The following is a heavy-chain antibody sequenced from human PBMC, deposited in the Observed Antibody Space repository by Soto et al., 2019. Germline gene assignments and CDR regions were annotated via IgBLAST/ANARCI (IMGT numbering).Heavy chain of an antibody. Sequence: PSETLSLTCTVSGGSISSSSYYWGWIRQPPGKGLEWIGYIYYSGSTNYNPSLKSRVTISVDTSKNQFSLKLSSVTAADTAVYYCARMTARPNWGQGTLVTVSS. D-gene: IGHD5-18*01. J-gene: IGHJ4*02. CDR2: IYYSGST. CDR1: GGSISSSSYY. CDR3: ARMTARPN. V-gene: IGHV4-61*05.